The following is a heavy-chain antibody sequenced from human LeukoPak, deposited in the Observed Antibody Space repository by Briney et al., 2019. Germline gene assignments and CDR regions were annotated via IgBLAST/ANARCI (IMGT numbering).Heavy chain of an antibody. CDR1: GFTFSNYA. J-gene: IGHJ6*02. CDR2: IWYDGSPK. V-gene: IGHV3-33*03. Sequence: GGSLRLSCAASGFTFSNYAMHWVRQAPGKGLEWVAVIWYDGSPKYYPDSVKGRFTISRDNSKSTLYLQMNSLRVEDTAPYYCAKSVAIYFYYGLDVWGQGTTVTVSS. D-gene: IGHD3-3*01. CDR3: AKSVAIYFYYGLDV.